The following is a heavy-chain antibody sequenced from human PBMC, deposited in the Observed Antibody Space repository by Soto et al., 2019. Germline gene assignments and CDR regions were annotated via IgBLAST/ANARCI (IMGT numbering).Heavy chain of an antibody. J-gene: IGHJ4*02. D-gene: IGHD4-17*01. Sequence: SETLSLTCSVSGGSVSDKTYYWSWIRQPPGKRLEWIGYVYYSGTTNYNPSLKSRVTISVDLSKNRFSLRLSSVTTADTALYYCVRTTVTTGRVYFEYWGRGILVTVSS. V-gene: IGHV4-61*01. CDR3: VRTTVTTGRVYFEY. CDR2: VYYSGTT. CDR1: GGSVSDKTYY.